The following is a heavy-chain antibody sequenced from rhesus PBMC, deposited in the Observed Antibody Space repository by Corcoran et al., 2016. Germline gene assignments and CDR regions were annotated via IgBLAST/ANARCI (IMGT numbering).Heavy chain of an antibody. CDR2: IYGGSGST. Sequence: QVQLQESGPGLVKPSATLPLPCAVPGSSISSNYWSWLRQPPGQGLEWIGYIYGGSGSTSYNPSLKSRVTISKDTSKNQFSLKLSSVTAADTAVYYCARDGQSYYNFWSGSRFDVWGAGVLVTVSS. V-gene: IGHV4-147*01. J-gene: IGHJ5-1*01. D-gene: IGHD3-3*01. CDR1: GSSISSNY. CDR3: ARDGQSYYNFWSGSRFDV.